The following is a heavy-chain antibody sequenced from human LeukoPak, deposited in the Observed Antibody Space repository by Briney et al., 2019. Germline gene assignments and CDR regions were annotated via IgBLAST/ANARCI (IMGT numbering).Heavy chain of an antibody. D-gene: IGHD3-3*01. CDR3: ARATIFGVVITEFDY. CDR1: GYTFTSYG. Sequence: ASVKVSCKASGYTFTSYGISWVRQAPGQGLEWMGWISAYNGNTNYAQKLQGRVTMTTDTSTSTAYMGLRSLRSDDTAVYYCARATIFGVVITEFDYWGQGTLVTVSS. CDR2: ISAYNGNT. V-gene: IGHV1-18*01. J-gene: IGHJ4*02.